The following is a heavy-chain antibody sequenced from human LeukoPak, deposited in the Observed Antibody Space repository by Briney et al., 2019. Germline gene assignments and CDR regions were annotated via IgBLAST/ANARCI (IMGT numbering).Heavy chain of an antibody. CDR1: GASINNYY. Sequence: SETLSLTCTVSGASINNYYWNWIRQPPGEGLEWIGHSYFTGNPNYNPSLKSRVTISVDPPKNQFSLKLTSVTAADTAVYYCAGLRSTVAWASFDYWGQGILVTVSS. V-gene: IGHV4-59*08. CDR3: AGLRSTVAWASFDY. CDR2: SYFTGNP. D-gene: IGHD4-23*01. J-gene: IGHJ4*02.